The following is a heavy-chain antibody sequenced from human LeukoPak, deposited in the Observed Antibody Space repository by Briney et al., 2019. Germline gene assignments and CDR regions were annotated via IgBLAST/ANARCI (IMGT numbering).Heavy chain of an antibody. CDR3: ARAYRGDFDY. V-gene: IGHV4-38-2*01. Sequence: PSETLSLTCAVSGYSISSGYYWGWIRQPPGKGLEWIGSIYHSGSTYYNPSLKSRVTISEDTSKNQFSLKLSSVTAADTAVYYCARAYRGDFDYWGQGTLVTVSS. J-gene: IGHJ4*02. CDR1: GYSISSGYY. CDR2: IYHSGST. D-gene: IGHD3-10*01.